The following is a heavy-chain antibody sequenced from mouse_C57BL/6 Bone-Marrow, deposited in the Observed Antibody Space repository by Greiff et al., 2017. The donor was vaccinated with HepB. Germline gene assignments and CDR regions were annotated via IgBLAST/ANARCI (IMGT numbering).Heavy chain of an antibody. J-gene: IGHJ1*03. CDR1: GFNIKDDY. D-gene: IGHD1-1*01. Sequence: EVQGVESGAELVRPGASVKLSCTASGFNIKDDYMHWVKQRPEQGLEWIGWIDPENGDTEYASKFQGKATITADPASNTAYLQLSSLTSEDTAVYYCTTPQYITKAGVWGTGTTVTVSS. CDR3: TTPQYITKAGV. V-gene: IGHV14-4*01. CDR2: IDPENGDT.